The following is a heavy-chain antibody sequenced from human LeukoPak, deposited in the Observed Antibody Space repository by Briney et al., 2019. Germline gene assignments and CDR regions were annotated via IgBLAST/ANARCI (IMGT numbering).Heavy chain of an antibody. J-gene: IGHJ4*02. V-gene: IGHV3-48*03. Sequence: GGSLRLSCAASGFTFSSYEMNWVRQAPGKGLEWVSYISSSGSTIYYADSVKGRFTISRDNAKNSLYLQMNSLRAEDTAVYYCAKDRADYDILTGPLDYWGQGTLVTVSS. CDR1: GFTFSSYE. D-gene: IGHD3-9*01. CDR2: ISSSGSTI. CDR3: AKDRADYDILTGPLDY.